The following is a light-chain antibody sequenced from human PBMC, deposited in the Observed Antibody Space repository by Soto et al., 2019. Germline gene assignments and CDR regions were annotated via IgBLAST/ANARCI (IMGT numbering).Light chain of an antibody. CDR2: GAS. J-gene: IGKJ1*01. CDR3: QQYGSSGT. CDR1: QSISNNY. Sequence: TQSPSILSASVGDRFTITCRASQSISNNYLAWYQQKPGQAPRLLIYGASNRATGIPDRFSGSGSGTDFTLTISRLEPEDFAVYYCQQYGSSGTFGQGTKVDIK. V-gene: IGKV3-20*01.